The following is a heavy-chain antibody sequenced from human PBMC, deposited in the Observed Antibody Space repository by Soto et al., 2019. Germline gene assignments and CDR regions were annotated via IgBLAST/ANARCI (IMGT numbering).Heavy chain of an antibody. CDR1: GYSFTGYW. CDR3: ARHNFYGDYKKSYYYYGMDV. D-gene: IGHD4-17*01. Sequence: GESLKISCKGSGYSFTGYWISWVRQMPGKGLEWMGRIDPSDSYTNYSPSFQGHVTISADKSISTAYLQWSSLKASDTAMYYCARHNFYGDYKKSYYYYGMDVWGQGTTVTVSS. CDR2: IDPSDSYT. J-gene: IGHJ6*02. V-gene: IGHV5-10-1*01.